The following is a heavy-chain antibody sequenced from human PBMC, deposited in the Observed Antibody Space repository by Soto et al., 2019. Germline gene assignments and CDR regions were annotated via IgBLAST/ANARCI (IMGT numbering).Heavy chain of an antibody. V-gene: IGHV3-74*01. Sequence: VQLVESGGGVVQPGRSLRLSCAASGLIFSNYKMHWVRQAPGKGLVWVSRINTDGSIIDYADSVKGRFTVSRDNAKNTLYLQMNSLRADDTAVYYCARDTDGLHYWGQGTLVTVSS. CDR3: ARDTDGLHY. J-gene: IGHJ4*02. CDR1: GLIFSNYK. CDR2: INTDGSII.